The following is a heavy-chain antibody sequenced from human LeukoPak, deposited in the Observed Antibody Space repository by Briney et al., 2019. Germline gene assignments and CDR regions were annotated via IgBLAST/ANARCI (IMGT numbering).Heavy chain of an antibody. CDR1: GFTFSSYA. D-gene: IGHD6-19*01. J-gene: IGHJ6*02. CDR2: ISYDGSNK. CDR3: AREIAVAGSDYYYGMDV. V-gene: IGHV3-30*04. Sequence: GGSLRLSCAASGFTFSSYAMHWVRQAPGKGLEWVAVISYDGSNKYYADSVKGRFTISRDNSKNTLYLQMNSLRAEDTAVYYCAREIAVAGSDYYYGMDVWGQGTTVTVSS.